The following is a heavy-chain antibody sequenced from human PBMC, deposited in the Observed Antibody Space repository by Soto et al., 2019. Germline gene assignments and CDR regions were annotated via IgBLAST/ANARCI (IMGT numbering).Heavy chain of an antibody. J-gene: IGHJ5*02. CDR2: ISAYNGNT. Sequence: ASVKVSCKASGYTFTSYGISWVRQAPGQGLEWMGWISAYNGNTNYAQKLQGRVTMTTDTSTSTAYMELRSLRSDDTAVYYCARDVGAEYDYIWGSYRLYNWFDPWGQGTLVTVSS. D-gene: IGHD3-16*02. CDR1: GYTFTSYG. CDR3: ARDVGAEYDYIWGSYRLYNWFDP. V-gene: IGHV1-18*01.